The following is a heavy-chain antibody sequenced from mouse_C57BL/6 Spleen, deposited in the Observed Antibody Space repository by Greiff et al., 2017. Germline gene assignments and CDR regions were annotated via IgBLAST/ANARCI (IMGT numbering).Heavy chain of an antibody. V-gene: IGHV1-62-2*01. D-gene: IGHD2-3*01. CDR2: FYPGSGSI. CDR1: GYTFTEYT. CDR3: ARHEEDGYSLYFDV. J-gene: IGHJ1*03. Sequence: QVQLKESGAELVKPGASVKLSCKASGYTFTEYTIHWVKQRSGQGLEWIGWFYPGSGSIKYNEKFKDKATLTADKSSSTVYMELSRWTSDDSAVDFWARHEEDGYSLYFDVWGTGTTVTVSS.